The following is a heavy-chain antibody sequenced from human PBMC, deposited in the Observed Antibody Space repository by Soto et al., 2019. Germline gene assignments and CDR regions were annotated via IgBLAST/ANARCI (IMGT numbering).Heavy chain of an antibody. CDR1: GYTFTSYG. CDR2: ISAYNGNT. V-gene: IGHV1-18*01. J-gene: IGHJ6*02. Sequence: ASVKVSCKASGYTFTSYGISWVRQAPGQGLEWMGWISAYNGNTNYAQKFQGRVTMTTDTSTSTAYMELRSLRSDDTAVYYCARLSFLRKGYYYYYGMDFWGQGSTVPVSS. D-gene: IGHD3-3*01. CDR3: ARLSFLRKGYYYYYGMDF.